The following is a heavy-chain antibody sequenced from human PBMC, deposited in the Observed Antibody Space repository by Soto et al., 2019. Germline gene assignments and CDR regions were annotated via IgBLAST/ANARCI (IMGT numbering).Heavy chain of an antibody. CDR2: IYYSGST. CDR1: GGSISSSSYY. J-gene: IGHJ6*02. D-gene: IGHD4-4*01. CDR3: ARQGTVIPGGLDYYGMDV. V-gene: IGHV4-39*01. Sequence: QLQLQESGPGLVKPSETLSLTCTVSGGSISSSSYYWGWIRQPPGKGLEWIGSIYYSGSTYYNPSLKSRVTISVDTSKNQFSLKLSSVTAADTAVYYCARQGTVIPGGLDYYGMDVWGQGTTVTVSS.